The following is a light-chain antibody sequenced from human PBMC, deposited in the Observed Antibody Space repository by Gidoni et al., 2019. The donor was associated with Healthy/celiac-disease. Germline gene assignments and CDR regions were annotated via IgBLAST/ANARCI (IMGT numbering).Light chain of an antibody. CDR2: WAA. Sequence: DIVMTQSPDYLAVSLGERATINCKSSQSVLYSSNNKHYLAWYQQKPGQPPKLLIYWAATRESGVPYRFSGSGSVTDFTLTISSLQAEDVAVYYCQQYYSTPPWTFGQXTKVEIK. CDR3: QQYYSTPPWT. V-gene: IGKV4-1*01. CDR1: QSVLYSSNNKHY. J-gene: IGKJ1*01.